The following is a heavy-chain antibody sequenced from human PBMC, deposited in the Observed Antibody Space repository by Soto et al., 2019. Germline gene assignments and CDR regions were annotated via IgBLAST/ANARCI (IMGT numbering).Heavy chain of an antibody. J-gene: IGHJ4*02. CDR1: GFSLSTSGVG. V-gene: IGHV2-5*02. CDR3: AHRGPLGYSSGCYYFDY. Sequence: SGPTLVNPTQTLTLTCTFSGFSLSTSGVGVGWIRQPPGKALEWLALIYWDDDKRYSPSLKSRLTITKDTSKNRVVLTMTNLDPVDTATFYCAHRGPLGYSSGCYYFDYWGQGTLVTVSS. CDR2: IYWDDDK. D-gene: IGHD6-19*01.